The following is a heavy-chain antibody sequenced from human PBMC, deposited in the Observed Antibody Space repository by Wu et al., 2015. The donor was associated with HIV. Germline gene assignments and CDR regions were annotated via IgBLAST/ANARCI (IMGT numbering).Heavy chain of an antibody. Sequence: QVQLVQSGAEVKKPGSSVKVSCKASGGTFSSYAISWVRQAPGQGLEWMGRIIPIFGTANYAQKFQGRVTITADESTSTAYMELSSLRSEDTAVYYCASGRFTMVRGVINPGYYGMDVWGQGTTVTVSS. J-gene: IGHJ6*02. CDR1: GGTFSSYA. D-gene: IGHD3-10*01. V-gene: IGHV1-69*13. CDR2: IIPIFGTA. CDR3: ASGRFTMVRGVINPGYYGMDV.